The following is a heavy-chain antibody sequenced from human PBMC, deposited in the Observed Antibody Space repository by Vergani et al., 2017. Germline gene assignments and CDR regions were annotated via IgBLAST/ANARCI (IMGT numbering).Heavy chain of an antibody. CDR1: GYSFTNYW. J-gene: IGHJ4*02. CDR3: ARLYARDSSGSKYFDY. Sequence: EVQLVQSGAEVKKPGESLKISCQISGYSFTNYWIGWVRQMPGKGLEWMGIIHSADSDTRYSPSFQGQVTISVDKSISTAYLRRSSLRASYSAMYYCARLYARDSSGSKYFDYWGQGTLVTVSS. V-gene: IGHV5-51*01. D-gene: IGHD3-22*01. CDR2: IHSADSDT.